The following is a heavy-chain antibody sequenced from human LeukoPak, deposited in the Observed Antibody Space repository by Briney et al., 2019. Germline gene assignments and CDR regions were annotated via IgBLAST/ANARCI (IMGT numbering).Heavy chain of an antibody. D-gene: IGHD3-10*01. CDR3: ASRGSRGY. V-gene: IGHV3-74*01. Sequence: GGSLRLSCAASGFTFSSYWMHWVRQAPGKGLVWVSRINSDGDSAYYADSVKGRFTISRDNSKNTLYLQMNSLRAEDTAVYYCASRGSRGYWGQGTLVTVSS. CDR1: GFTFSSYW. CDR2: INSDGDSA. J-gene: IGHJ4*02.